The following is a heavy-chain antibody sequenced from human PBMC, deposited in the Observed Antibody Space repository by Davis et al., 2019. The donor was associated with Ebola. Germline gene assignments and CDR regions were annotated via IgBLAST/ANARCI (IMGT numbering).Heavy chain of an antibody. CDR1: GVSVGSTSYY. D-gene: IGHD3-10*01. J-gene: IGHJ6*02. CDR3: ARGQTYGSMVYGLDV. V-gene: IGHV4-39*01. CDR2: VYYSGKT. Sequence: GSLRLSCNVSGVSVGSTSYYWGWIRQPPGKGLEWIGSVYYSGKTYYNPSLKSRVTISVDKSKNQFSLKLNSVTAADTAMYYCARGQTYGSMVYGLDVWGQGTKVTVSS.